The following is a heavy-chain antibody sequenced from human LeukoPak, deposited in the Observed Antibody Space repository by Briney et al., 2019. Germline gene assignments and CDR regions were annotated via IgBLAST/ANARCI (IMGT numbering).Heavy chain of an antibody. J-gene: IGHJ4*02. V-gene: IGHV3-53*01. Sequence: LSLTCAVSGGSISSGGYSWSWVRQAPGKGLEWVSVIYSGGSTYYADSVKGRFTISRDNSKNTLYLQMNSLRAEDTAVYYCAREREDPHYYDSSGYYAGGYYFDYWGQGTLVTVSS. CDR1: GGSISSGGYS. CDR3: AREREDPHYYDSSGYYAGGYYFDY. D-gene: IGHD3-22*01. CDR2: IYSGGST.